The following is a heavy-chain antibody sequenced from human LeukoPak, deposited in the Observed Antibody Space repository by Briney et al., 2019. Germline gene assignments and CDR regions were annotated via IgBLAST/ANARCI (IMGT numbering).Heavy chain of an antibody. CDR2: IYHSGST. V-gene: IGHV4-30-2*05. CDR3: ARGPYYDFWSGNQTAFDI. J-gene: IGHJ3*02. CDR1: GGSISSGGYY. D-gene: IGHD3-3*01. Sequence: PSQTLSLTCTVSGGSISSGGYYWSWIRQPPGKGLEWIGYIYHSGSTYYNPSLKSRVTISVDTSKNQFSLKLSSVTAADTAVYYCARGPYYDFWSGNQTAFDIWGQGTMVTVSS.